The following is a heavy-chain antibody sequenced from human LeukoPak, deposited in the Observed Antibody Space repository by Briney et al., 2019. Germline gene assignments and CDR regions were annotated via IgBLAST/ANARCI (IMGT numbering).Heavy chain of an antibody. CDR3: VKLRGLGVVPGDT. D-gene: IGHD2-2*01. CDR2: ISSSSSYI. CDR1: GFTFSSYS. Sequence: GGSLRLSCAASGFTFSSYSMNWVRQAPGKGLEWVSSISSSSSYIYYADSVKGRFTISRDNAKNSLYLQMNSLRAEDTAVYYCVKLRGLGVVPGDTWGLGTLVTVSS. V-gene: IGHV3-21*01. J-gene: IGHJ5*02.